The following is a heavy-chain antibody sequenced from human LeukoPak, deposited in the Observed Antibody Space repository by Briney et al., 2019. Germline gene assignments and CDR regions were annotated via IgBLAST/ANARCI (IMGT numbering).Heavy chain of an antibody. Sequence: GGSLRLSCAASGFTFSSYAMSWVRQAPGKGLEWVSAISGSGGSTYYADSVKGRFTISRDNAKKSMFLQMNSLRVEETAVYYCVRWGVEAGMDHWGQGTLITVSS. V-gene: IGHV3-23*01. D-gene: IGHD6-19*01. CDR2: ISGSGGST. CDR1: GFTFSSYA. J-gene: IGHJ4*02. CDR3: VRWGVEAGMDH.